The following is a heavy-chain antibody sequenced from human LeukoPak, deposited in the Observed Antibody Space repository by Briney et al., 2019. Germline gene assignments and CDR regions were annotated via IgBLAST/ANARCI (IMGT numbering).Heavy chain of an antibody. D-gene: IGHD5-18*01. CDR1: GFTFSSYA. Sequence: GGSLRLSCAASGFTFSSYAMSWVRQAPGKGLEWVSAISGSGGSTYYAGSVKGRFTISRDNSKNTLYLQMNSLRAEDTAVYYCAKLRAHTAMVAYFDYWGQGTLVTVSS. CDR3: AKLRAHTAMVAYFDY. V-gene: IGHV3-23*01. J-gene: IGHJ4*02. CDR2: ISGSGGST.